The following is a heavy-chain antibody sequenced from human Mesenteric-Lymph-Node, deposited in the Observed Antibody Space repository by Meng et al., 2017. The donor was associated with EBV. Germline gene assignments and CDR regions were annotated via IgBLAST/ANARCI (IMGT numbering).Heavy chain of an antibody. CDR3: ARVSGPYYSPWFDP. D-gene: IGHD2/OR15-2a*01. CDR1: GGSVSSGSYY. V-gene: IGHV4-61*01. J-gene: IGHJ5*02. Sequence: QVQLQESGPGLVKPSEPLSLTCTVSGGSVSSGSYYWSWIRQPPGKGLEWIGYIYYSGSTNYNPSLKSRVTISVDTSKNQFSLKLSSVTAADTAVYYCARVSGPYYSPWFDPWGQGSLVTVSS. CDR2: IYYSGST.